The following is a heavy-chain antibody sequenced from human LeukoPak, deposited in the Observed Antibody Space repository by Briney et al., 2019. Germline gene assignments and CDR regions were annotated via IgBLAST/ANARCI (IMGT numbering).Heavy chain of an antibody. CDR1: GGSISSGSYY. CDR3: ARVTTGGYYNY. D-gene: IGHD3-22*01. J-gene: IGHJ4*02. V-gene: IGHV4-61*02. Sequence: SETLSLTCTVSGGSISSGSYYWSWIRQPAGKGLEWVGRIYTSGSTNYNPSLKSRVTISLDTSENHFSLKLSSVTAADTAVYYCARVTTGGYYNYWGQGTLVTVSS. CDR2: IYTSGST.